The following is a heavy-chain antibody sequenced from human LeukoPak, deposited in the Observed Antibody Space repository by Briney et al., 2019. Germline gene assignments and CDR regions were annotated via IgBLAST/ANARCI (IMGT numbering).Heavy chain of an antibody. J-gene: IGHJ4*02. CDR2: ISGSGDKT. V-gene: IGHV3-23*01. Sequence: GGSLRLSCAASGFTFDDYGMSWVRQAPGKGLEWVSAISGSGDKTYYADSVKGRFTISRDNSRFTVHLQMNSLRGEDTAVYYCVKERPGKAYADFWGQGTLVTVSS. CDR3: VKERPGKAYADF. CDR1: GFTFDDYG. D-gene: IGHD1-26*01.